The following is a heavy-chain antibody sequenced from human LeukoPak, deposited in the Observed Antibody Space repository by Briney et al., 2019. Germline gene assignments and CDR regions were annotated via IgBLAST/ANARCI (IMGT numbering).Heavy chain of an antibody. CDR3: AKDMNGYGYFQTYYGMDV. Sequence: GGSLRLSCAASGFTFDDYAMHWVRQAPGKGLEWVSGICWNSGSIGYADSVKGRFTISRDNAKNSLYLQMNSLRAEDTALYYCAKDMNGYGYFQTYYGMDVWGQGTTVTVSS. D-gene: IGHD5-18*01. CDR1: GFTFDDYA. CDR2: ICWNSGSI. V-gene: IGHV3-9*01. J-gene: IGHJ6*02.